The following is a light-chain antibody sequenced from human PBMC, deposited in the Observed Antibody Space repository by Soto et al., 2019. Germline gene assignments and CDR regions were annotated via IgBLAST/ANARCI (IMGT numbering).Light chain of an antibody. Sequence: VVLTQFPGTLSLSPGETATLSCGASQRVSNNFLGWYQQKPGLPPRLLRYDATSRANGIQERFGGRGSGARFALTLSRLGPEDFEVYYCQHYGRTPWTFRRGTKVE. CDR2: DAT. CDR1: QRVSNNF. CDR3: QHYGRTPWT. V-gene: IGKV3D-20*01. J-gene: IGKJ1*01.